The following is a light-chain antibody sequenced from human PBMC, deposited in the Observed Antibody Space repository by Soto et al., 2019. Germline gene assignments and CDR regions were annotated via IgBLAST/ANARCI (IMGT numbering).Light chain of an antibody. CDR3: QHYDNFPIT. CDR2: DAS. Sequence: IQMTQSPSSLSASVGDRVTITCQASQDITNYLNWYQQKPGKAPKLLIYDASNLETGVPSRFSGSGSGTDFTFTISNLQPEDIATYYCQHYDNFPITFGQGTRLEI. J-gene: IGKJ5*01. V-gene: IGKV1-33*01. CDR1: QDITNY.